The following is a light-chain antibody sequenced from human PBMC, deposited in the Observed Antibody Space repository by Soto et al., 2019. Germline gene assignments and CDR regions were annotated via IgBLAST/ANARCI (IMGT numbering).Light chain of an antibody. CDR2: KAS. J-gene: IGKJ2*01. V-gene: IGKV1-5*03. CDR1: QSISSW. Sequence: DIQMTQSPSTLSASVGDRVTITCRASQSISSWLAWYQQKPGKAPKLLIYKASSLESGAPSRFSGSGSGTEFTLTISSLQPDDFATYYCQQYNSYSYTFGQGTKLEIK. CDR3: QQYNSYSYT.